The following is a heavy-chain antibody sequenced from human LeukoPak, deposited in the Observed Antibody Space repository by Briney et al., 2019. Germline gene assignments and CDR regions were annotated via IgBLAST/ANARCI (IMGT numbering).Heavy chain of an antibody. CDR2: IKQDGSEK. D-gene: IGHD3-22*01. J-gene: IGHJ4*02. Sequence: GGSLRLSCAASGFTFSSYWMSWVRQAPGKGLEWVANIKQDGSEKYYVDSVKGRFTISRDNAKNSLYLQMNSLRAEDTALYYCAKVPLIYDSSGNYFDYWGQGTLVTVSS. CDR1: GFTFSSYW. CDR3: AKVPLIYDSSGNYFDY. V-gene: IGHV3-7*03.